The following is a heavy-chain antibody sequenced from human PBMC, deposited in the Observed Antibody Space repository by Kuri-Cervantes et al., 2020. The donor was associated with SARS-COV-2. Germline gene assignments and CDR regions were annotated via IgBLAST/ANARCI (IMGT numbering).Heavy chain of an antibody. CDR2: ISWNSGSI. Sequence: SLKISCAASGFTFDDYAMHWVRQAPGKGLEWVSDISWNSGSIGYADSVKGRFTISRDNAKNSLYLQMNSLRAEDTALYHCATSDYGVSYMDVWGKGTTVTVSS. V-gene: IGHV3-9*01. CDR3: ATSDYGVSYMDV. D-gene: IGHD4-17*01. J-gene: IGHJ6*03. CDR1: GFTFDDYA.